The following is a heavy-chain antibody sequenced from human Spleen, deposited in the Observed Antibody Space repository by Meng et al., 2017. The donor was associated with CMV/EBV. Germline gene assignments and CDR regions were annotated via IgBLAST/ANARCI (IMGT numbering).Heavy chain of an antibody. V-gene: IGHV1-2*02. CDR3: ARDLAGGDPPGD. CDR1: GYSFTDYY. J-gene: IGHJ4*02. D-gene: IGHD2-21*01. CDR2: INPNSGGT. Sequence: ASVKVSCKASGYSFTDYYLHWVRQAPGQGLEWMGWINPNSGGTNYAQKFQGRVTMTRDTSISTAYMELSNLRSDDTAIYYCARDLAGGDPPGDWGQGTLVTVSS.